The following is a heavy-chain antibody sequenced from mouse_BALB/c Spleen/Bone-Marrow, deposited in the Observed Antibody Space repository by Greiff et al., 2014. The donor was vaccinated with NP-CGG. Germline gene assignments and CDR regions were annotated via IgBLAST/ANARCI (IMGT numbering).Heavy chain of an antibody. CDR3: APGGGNYGIEC. J-gene: IGHJ4*01. V-gene: IGHV1-20*02. CDR1: GYSFTGNF. CDR2: INPYNGDT. D-gene: IGHD2-14*01. Sequence: VQLQQSGPELVKPGASVKITCKASGYSFTGNFMNWGKQSHGKSLEWIGRINPYNGDTFYNQKFKGKATLTVDKSSSTAHMELLSLASEDSAVFYCAPGGGNYGIECWGQGTSVTVSS.